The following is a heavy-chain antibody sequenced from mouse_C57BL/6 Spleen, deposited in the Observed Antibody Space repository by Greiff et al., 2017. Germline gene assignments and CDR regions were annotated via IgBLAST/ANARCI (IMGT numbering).Heavy chain of an antibody. V-gene: IGHV1-63*01. Sequence: VKLMESGAELVRPGTSVKMSCKASGYTFTNYWIGWAKQRPGHGLEWIGDIYPGGGYTNYNEKFKGKATLTADKSSSTAYMQFSSLTSEDSAIYYGARLLNYDYSSYAMDYWGQGTSVTVSS. CDR3: ARLLNYDYSSYAMDY. J-gene: IGHJ4*01. D-gene: IGHD2-4*01. CDR2: IYPGGGYT. CDR1: GYTFTNYW.